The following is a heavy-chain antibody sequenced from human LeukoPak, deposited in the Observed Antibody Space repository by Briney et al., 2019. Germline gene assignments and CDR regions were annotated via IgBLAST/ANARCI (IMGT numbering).Heavy chain of an antibody. CDR2: IYTSGST. Sequence: SETLSLTCTVSGGSISSYYWSWIRQPAGKGPEWIGRIYTSGSTNYNPSLKSRVTMSVDTSKNQFSLKLSSVTAADTAVYYCARDGYCSSTSCSLDYFDYWGQGTLVTVSS. J-gene: IGHJ4*02. CDR1: GGSISSYY. V-gene: IGHV4-4*07. CDR3: ARDGYCSSTSCSLDYFDY. D-gene: IGHD2-2*03.